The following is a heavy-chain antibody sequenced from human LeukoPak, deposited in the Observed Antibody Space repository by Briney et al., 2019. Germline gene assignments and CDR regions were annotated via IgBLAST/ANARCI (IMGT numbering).Heavy chain of an antibody. V-gene: IGHV3-33*08. J-gene: IGHJ2*01. Sequence: GGSLRLSCAASGFTFSNYAMSWVRQAPGKGLEWVGGIWPDGSNKNYIDSVKGRFTISRDNSKDTLYLQMNSLRVEDTALYYCARDQRSWYFDLWGRGTLVTVSS. CDR2: IWPDGSNK. CDR3: ARDQRSWYFDL. CDR1: GFTFSNYA.